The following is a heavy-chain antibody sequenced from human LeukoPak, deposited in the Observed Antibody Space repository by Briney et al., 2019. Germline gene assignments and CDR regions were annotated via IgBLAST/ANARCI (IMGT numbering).Heavy chain of an antibody. Sequence: GGSLRLSCEASGFIFSRYGMHWVRQAPGKGLEWVALVSHDGSKKYCADSVKGRFTISRDNPKNTLYLQMNSLRPEDTAVYFCAKERYMLDYWGQRTLVTVSS. CDR2: VSHDGSKK. CDR1: GFIFSRYG. J-gene: IGHJ4*02. D-gene: IGHD1-14*01. CDR3: AKERYMLDY. V-gene: IGHV3-30*18.